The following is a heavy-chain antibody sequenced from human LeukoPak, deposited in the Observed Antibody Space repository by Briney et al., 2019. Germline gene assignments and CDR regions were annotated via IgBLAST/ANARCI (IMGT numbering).Heavy chain of an antibody. CDR2: ISAYNGNT. D-gene: IGHD5-18*01. V-gene: IGHV1-18*04. Sequence: VASVKVSCKASGYTFTSYGISWVRQAPGQGLEWMGWISAYNGNTNYAQKLQGRVTMTTDTSTSAAYMELRSLRSDDTAVYYCARMDTAMVTFDYFDYWGQGTLVTVS. CDR3: ARMDTAMVTFDYFDY. J-gene: IGHJ4*02. CDR1: GYTFTSYG.